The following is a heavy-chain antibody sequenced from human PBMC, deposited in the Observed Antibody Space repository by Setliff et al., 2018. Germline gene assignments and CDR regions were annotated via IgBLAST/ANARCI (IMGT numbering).Heavy chain of an antibody. CDR3: TRSSNFWNGYLFDW. CDR2: IYTSGST. CDR1: GGSISNYY. Sequence: SETLSLTCTVSGGSISNYYWSWFRQPPGKGLEWIGYIYTSGSTYYSPSLKSRVTISVDTSKNQFSLELNSVTAADAAIYYCTRSSNFWNGYLFDWWGQGSLVTVSS. J-gene: IGHJ4*02. D-gene: IGHD3-3*01. V-gene: IGHV4-4*08.